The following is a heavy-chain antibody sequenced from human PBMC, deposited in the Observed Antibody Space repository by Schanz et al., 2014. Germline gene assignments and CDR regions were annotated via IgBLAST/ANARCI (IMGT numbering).Heavy chain of an antibody. CDR1: GFTFSTHA. Sequence: EVQLLESGGGLAQPGGSLRLSCAASGFTFSTHAMHWVRQAPGKGLEWLGRIKSKTDGETTDYAAPVKGRFSISRDDSQSTLYLQMNSLKIEDTAVYYCATASSPVREAGAGSSFHLWGQGTLVTVSP. D-gene: IGHD6-13*01. J-gene: IGHJ5*02. V-gene: IGHV3-15*01. CDR2: IKSKTDGETT. CDR3: ATASSPVREAGAGSSFHL.